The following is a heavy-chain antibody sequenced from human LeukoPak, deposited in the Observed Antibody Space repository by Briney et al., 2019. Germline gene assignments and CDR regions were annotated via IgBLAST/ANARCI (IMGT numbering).Heavy chain of an antibody. D-gene: IGHD4-17*01. CDR3: ARPDYGDYLTPDY. J-gene: IGHJ4*02. Sequence: PGGSLRLSCAASGFSFSSYWMFWVRHAPGKGLVWVSGISNDGSSTVNADPVKGRFTISRDNAKNTLYLQMNSLRAEDTAVYYCARPDYGDYLTPDYWGQGTLVTVSS. V-gene: IGHV3-74*01. CDR1: GFSFSSYW. CDR2: ISNDGSST.